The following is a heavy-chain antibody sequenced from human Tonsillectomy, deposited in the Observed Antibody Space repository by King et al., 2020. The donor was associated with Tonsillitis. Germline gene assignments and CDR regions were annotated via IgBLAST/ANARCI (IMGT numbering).Heavy chain of an antibody. CDR1: GFTFSSYG. J-gene: IGHJ2*01. CDR3: AKDGSIVGATVGCYWYFDL. CDR2: ISYDGSNK. D-gene: IGHD1-26*01. V-gene: IGHV3-30*18. Sequence: VQLVESGGGVVQPGRSLSLSCAASGFTFSSYGMHWVRQAPGKGLEWGAVISYDGSNKYYDDSVKGRFTISRENSKNTLYLQMNSLRAEDTAVYYCAKDGSIVGATVGCYWYFDLWGRGTLVTVSS.